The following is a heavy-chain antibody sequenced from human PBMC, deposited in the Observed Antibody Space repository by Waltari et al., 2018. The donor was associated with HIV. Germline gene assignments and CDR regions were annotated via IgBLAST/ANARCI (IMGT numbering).Heavy chain of an antibody. CDR3: ARQEWLRLPFDY. Sequence: QLQLQESGPGLVKPSETLSLTCTVSGGSISSSSYYWGWIRQPPGKGLEWIGSIYYSGRTFYNPSLKSRVTIAVDTSKNQFSLKLSSVTAADTAVYYCARQEWLRLPFDYWGQGTLVTVSS. CDR2: IYYSGRT. D-gene: IGHD5-12*01. CDR1: GGSISSSSYY. J-gene: IGHJ4*02. V-gene: IGHV4-39*01.